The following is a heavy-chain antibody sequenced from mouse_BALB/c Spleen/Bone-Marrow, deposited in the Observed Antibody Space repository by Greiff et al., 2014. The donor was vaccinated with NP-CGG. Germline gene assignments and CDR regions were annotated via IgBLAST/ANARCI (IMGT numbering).Heavy chain of an antibody. CDR1: GFTFSSYA. Sequence: EVQGVESGGGLVKPGGSLKLSCAASGFTFSSYAMSWVRQTPEKRLEWVATISSGGSYTYYPDSVKGRFTISRDNAKNTLYLQMSSPRSEDTAMYYCARHGITRLLDYWGQGTTLTVSS. V-gene: IGHV5-9-3*01. J-gene: IGHJ2*01. D-gene: IGHD2-4*01. CDR3: ARHGITRLLDY. CDR2: ISSGGSYT.